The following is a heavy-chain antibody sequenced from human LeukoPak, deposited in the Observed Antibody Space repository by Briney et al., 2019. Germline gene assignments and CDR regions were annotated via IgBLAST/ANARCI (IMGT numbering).Heavy chain of an antibody. V-gene: IGHV3-21*01. CDR2: ISSSSSYI. CDR1: GFTFSSYS. CDR3: ARDRGGLLWF. D-gene: IGHD3-10*01. Sequence: GGSLRLSCAASGFTFSSYSMNWVRQAPGKGLGWVSSISSSSSYIYYADSVKGRFTISRDNAKNSLYLQMNSLRAEDTAVYYCARDRGGLLWFGGQGTLGTVSS. J-gene: IGHJ4*02.